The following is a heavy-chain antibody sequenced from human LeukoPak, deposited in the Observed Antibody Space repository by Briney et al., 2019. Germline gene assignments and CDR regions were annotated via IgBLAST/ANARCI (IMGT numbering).Heavy chain of an antibody. J-gene: IGHJ4*02. CDR3: ATWRTAKTGFDY. CDR1: GGSISNNNYY. V-gene: IGHV4-39*01. D-gene: IGHD1-1*01. Sequence: SETLSLTCTVAGGSISNNNYYWAWIRQPPGKGLECIGSIYYSGSPYYNPSLKSRVTISVDTSKNQFSLRLSSVTAADTAVYYCATWRTAKTGFDYWGQGTLVTVSS. CDR2: IYYSGSP.